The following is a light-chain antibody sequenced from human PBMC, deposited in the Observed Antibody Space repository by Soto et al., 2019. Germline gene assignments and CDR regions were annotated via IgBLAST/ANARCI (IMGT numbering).Light chain of an antibody. Sequence: SYELTQPPSVSVSPGQTASITCSGDKLGDKYTCWYQQKPGQPPVLVIYQHSQRPSGIPERFSGSNSGNTATLTISGTQAMDEADYYCQAWDSSTDVVFGGGTKLTVL. CDR3: QAWDSSTDVV. CDR2: QHS. J-gene: IGLJ2*01. CDR1: KLGDKY. V-gene: IGLV3-1*01.